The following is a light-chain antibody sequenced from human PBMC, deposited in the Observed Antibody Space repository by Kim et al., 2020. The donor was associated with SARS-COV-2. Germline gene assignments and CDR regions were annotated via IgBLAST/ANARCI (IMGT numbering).Light chain of an antibody. V-gene: IGKV4-1*01. J-gene: IGKJ1*01. CDR1: HNLLYTSNNKNY. CDR2: WSS. Sequence: AAINCKSSHNLLYTSNNKNYLAWYQQKSGQPPKLLIYWSSSRESGIPDRFSGSGSGTDFTLTITNLQAEDVAIYYCQQYYSTPWTFGQGTKVDIK. CDR3: QQYYSTPWT.